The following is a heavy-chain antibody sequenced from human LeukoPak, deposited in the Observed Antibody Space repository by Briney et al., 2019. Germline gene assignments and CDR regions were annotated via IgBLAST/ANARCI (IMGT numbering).Heavy chain of an antibody. Sequence: SVKVSCKASGGTFSSYAISWVRQAPGQGLEWMGGIIPIFGTANYAQKFQGRVTITTDESTSTAYMELSSLRSEDTAVYYCATGGTRVSGSGDAFDIWGQGTMVTVSS. J-gene: IGHJ3*02. CDR2: IIPIFGTA. D-gene: IGHD1-1*01. CDR3: ATGGTRVSGSGDAFDI. CDR1: GGTFSSYA. V-gene: IGHV1-69*05.